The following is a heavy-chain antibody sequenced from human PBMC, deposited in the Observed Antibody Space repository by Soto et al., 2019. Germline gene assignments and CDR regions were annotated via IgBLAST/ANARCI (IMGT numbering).Heavy chain of an antibody. CDR2: IYYSGST. Sequence: SETLSLTCTVSGGSISSGGYYWSWIRQHPGKGLEWIGYIYYSGSTYYNPSLKSRVTISVDTSKNQFSLKLSSVTAADTAVYYCARSQAYYDFWSGYSGAQPSDNWFDPWGQGTLVTVSS. D-gene: IGHD3-3*01. V-gene: IGHV4-31*03. CDR3: ARSQAYYDFWSGYSGAQPSDNWFDP. CDR1: GGSISSGGYY. J-gene: IGHJ5*02.